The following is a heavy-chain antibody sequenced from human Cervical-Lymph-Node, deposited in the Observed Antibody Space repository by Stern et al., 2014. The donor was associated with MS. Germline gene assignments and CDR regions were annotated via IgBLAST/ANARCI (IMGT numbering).Heavy chain of an antibody. J-gene: IGHJ4*02. V-gene: IGHV7-4-1*02. CDR3: ARVKPAAILDY. CDR1: GYTFTRNA. CDR2: INTNTGNA. D-gene: IGHD2-2*01. Sequence: QVQLVQSGSEVKKPGASVKVSCKASGYTFTRNAMNWVRQAPGQRLESMGWINTNTGNATYAQGFTGRFVFSLDTSVSTAYLQISSLKADDTAIYYCARVKPAAILDYWGQGTLVAVSS.